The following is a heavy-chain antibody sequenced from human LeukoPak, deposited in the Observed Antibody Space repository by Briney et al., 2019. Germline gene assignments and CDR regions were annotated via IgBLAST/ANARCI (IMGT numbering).Heavy chain of an antibody. CDR2: IYYSGST. J-gene: IGHJ4*02. Sequence: SETLSLTCTVSGGSISRYYWSWIRPPPGKGLEWIGYIYYSGSTKYNPSLKSRVTISVDTSKNQFSLKLRSVTAADTAVYYCARLYDGYSNFDYWGQGTLVTVSS. CDR3: ARLYDGYSNFDY. CDR1: GGSISRYY. V-gene: IGHV4-59*08. D-gene: IGHD4-4*01.